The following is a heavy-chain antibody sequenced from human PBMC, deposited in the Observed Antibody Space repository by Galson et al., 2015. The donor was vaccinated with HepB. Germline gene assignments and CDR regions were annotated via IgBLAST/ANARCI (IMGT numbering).Heavy chain of an antibody. D-gene: IGHD1-26*01. CDR1: GYTFTGYY. CDR3: ARVVKGELRGGGFDY. CDR2: INPNSGGT. V-gene: IGHV1-2*02. Sequence: SVKVSCKASGYTFTGYYMHWVRQAPGQGLEWMGWINPNSGGTNYAQKFQGRVTMTRDTSISTAYMELSRLRSDDTAVYYCARVVKGELRGGGFDYWGQGTLVTVSS. J-gene: IGHJ4*02.